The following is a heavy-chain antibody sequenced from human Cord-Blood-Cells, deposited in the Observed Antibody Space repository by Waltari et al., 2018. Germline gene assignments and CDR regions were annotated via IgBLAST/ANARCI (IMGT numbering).Heavy chain of an antibody. CDR3: ARATRLYCSSTSCYEYYYYGMDV. CDR2: INHGGST. D-gene: IGHD2-2*01. Sequence: QVQLQQWGAGLLKPSETLSLTCAVYGGSFSGYYWSWIRQPPGKGPEWIGEINHGGSTNYTPSLKSRVTISVDTSKTQFSLKLSSVTAADTAVYYCARATRLYCSSTSCYEYYYYGMDVWGQGTTVTVSS. J-gene: IGHJ6*02. V-gene: IGHV4-34*01. CDR1: GGSFSGYY.